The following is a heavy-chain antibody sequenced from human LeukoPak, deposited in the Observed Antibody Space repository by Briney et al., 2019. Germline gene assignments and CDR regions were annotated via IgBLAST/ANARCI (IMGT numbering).Heavy chain of an antibody. D-gene: IGHD5-12*01. CDR1: GGSISSYY. CDR2: IYYSGST. J-gene: IGHJ4*02. Sequence: SETLSLTCTVSGGSISSYYWSWIRQPPEKGLEWIGYIYYSGSTNYNPSLKSRVTISVDTSKNQFSLKLSSVTAADTAVYYCARDRGAIDYWGQGTLVTVSS. V-gene: IGHV4-59*01. CDR3: ARDRGAIDY.